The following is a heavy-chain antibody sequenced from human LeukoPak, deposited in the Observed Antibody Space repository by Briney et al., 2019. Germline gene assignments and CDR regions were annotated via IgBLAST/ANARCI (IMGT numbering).Heavy chain of an antibody. J-gene: IGHJ4*02. CDR1: GGSISSYY. CDR3: ARTPMIAVAGTFDY. CDR2: IYTSGST. Sequence: PSETLSLTCTVSGGSISSYYWSWIRQPVGKGLEWIGRIYTSGSTNYNPSLKSRVTMSVDTSKNQFSLKLSSVTAADTAVYYCARTPMIAVAGTFDYWGQGTLVTVSS. V-gene: IGHV4-4*07. D-gene: IGHD6-19*01.